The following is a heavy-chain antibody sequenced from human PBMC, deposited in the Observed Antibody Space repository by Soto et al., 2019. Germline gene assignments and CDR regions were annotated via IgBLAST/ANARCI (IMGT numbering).Heavy chain of an antibody. J-gene: IGHJ4*02. CDR1: GGSISISSYY. CDR3: ASSTIFGVVDNFDY. D-gene: IGHD3-3*01. V-gene: IGHV4-39*01. Sequence: SETLSLTCTVSGGSISISSYYWCWIRHPPGKGLEWIGSIYYSGSTYYNPSLKGRVIISVDTSRDQFSLKLSSVTAADTAVYYCASSTIFGVVDNFDYWGQGTLVTVSS. CDR2: IYYSGST.